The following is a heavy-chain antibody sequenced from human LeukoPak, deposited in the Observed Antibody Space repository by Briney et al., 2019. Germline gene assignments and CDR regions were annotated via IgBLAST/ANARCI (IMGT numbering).Heavy chain of an antibody. CDR1: GGTFSSYA. V-gene: IGHV1-69*05. CDR2: IIPIFGTA. Sequence: GASVKVSCKASGGTFSSYAISWVRQAPGQGLEWMGGIIPIFGTANYAQKFQGRVTITTDESTSTAYMELSSLRSEDTAVYYCAREGGVSITSIAARPGRAFDIWGQGTMVTVSS. J-gene: IGHJ3*02. CDR3: AREGGVSITSIAARPGRAFDI. D-gene: IGHD6-6*01.